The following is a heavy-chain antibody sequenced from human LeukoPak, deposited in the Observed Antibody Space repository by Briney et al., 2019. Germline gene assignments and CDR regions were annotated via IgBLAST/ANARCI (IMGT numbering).Heavy chain of an antibody. CDR1: GFTFSRYS. D-gene: IGHD3-10*02. Sequence: GGSLRLSCAASGFTFSRYSMNWVRQAPGKGLEWVSSISISSNYKYYPDSLKGRFTISRDNAKNSLYLQMNSLRAEDTAVYYCAELGITMIGGVWGKGTTVTISS. CDR3: AELGITMIGGV. V-gene: IGHV3-21*01. CDR2: ISISSNYK. J-gene: IGHJ6*04.